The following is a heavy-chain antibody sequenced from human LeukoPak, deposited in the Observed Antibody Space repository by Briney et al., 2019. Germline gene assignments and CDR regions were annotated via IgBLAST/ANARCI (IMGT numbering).Heavy chain of an antibody. V-gene: IGHV5-51*01. J-gene: IGHJ5*02. CDR3: ARHAYSSSYNWFDP. Sequence: GESLKISCKGSGYIFTSYWIGWVRQMPGKGLEWMGIIYPGDSDTRYSPSFQGQVTISAHKSISTAYLQWSSLKASDTAMYYCARHAYSSSYNWFDPWGQGTLVTVSS. CDR2: IYPGDSDT. D-gene: IGHD6-13*01. CDR1: GYIFTSYW.